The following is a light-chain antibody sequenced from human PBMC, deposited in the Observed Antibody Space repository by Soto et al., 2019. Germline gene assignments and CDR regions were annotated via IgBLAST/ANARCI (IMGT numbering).Light chain of an antibody. CDR1: SSNIGAGYD. Sequence: QSVLTQPPSVSGAPGQRLTISCTGSSSNIGAGYDVHWYQQFPGTAPKLLIFSDINRPSGVPARFSASKSSSSASLAISGLPAEDEADYYCQSYDSVLSASVFGGGTKLTVL. CDR2: SDI. J-gene: IGLJ2*01. CDR3: QSYDSVLSASV. V-gene: IGLV1-40*01.